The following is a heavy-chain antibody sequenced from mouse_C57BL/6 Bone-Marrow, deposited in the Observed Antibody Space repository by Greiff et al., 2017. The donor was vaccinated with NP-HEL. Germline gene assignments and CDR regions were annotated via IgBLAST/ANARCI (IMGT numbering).Heavy chain of an antibody. CDR1: GYTFTSYW. V-gene: IGHV1-50*01. Sequence: VKLQQPGAELVKPGASVKLSCKASGYTFTSYWMQWVKQRPGQGLEWIGEIDPSDSYTNYNQKFKGKATLTVDTSSSTAYMQLSSLTSEDSAVYYCAREGRYWGLDYWGQGTTLTVSS. J-gene: IGHJ2*01. D-gene: IGHD4-1*01. CDR2: IDPSDSYT. CDR3: AREGRYWGLDY.